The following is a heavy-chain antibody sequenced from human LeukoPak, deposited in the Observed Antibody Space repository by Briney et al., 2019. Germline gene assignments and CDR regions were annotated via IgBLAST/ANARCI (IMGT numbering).Heavy chain of an antibody. J-gene: IGHJ3*02. CDR2: INPSGGST. Sequence: ASLKVSCKASGYTFTSYYMHWVRQAPGQGLEWMGIINPSGGSTSYAQKFQGRVTMTRDTSTSTVYMELSSLRSGDTAVYYCARELRGVWNYREHAFDIWGQGTMVTVSS. CDR3: ARELRGVWNYREHAFDI. V-gene: IGHV1-46*01. D-gene: IGHD1-7*01. CDR1: GYTFTSYY.